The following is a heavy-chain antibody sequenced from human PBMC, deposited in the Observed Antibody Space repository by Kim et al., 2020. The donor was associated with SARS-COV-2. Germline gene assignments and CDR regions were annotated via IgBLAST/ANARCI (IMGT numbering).Heavy chain of an antibody. V-gene: IGHV4-59*01. CDR2: ISYSGST. CDR3: ARGGSGWTGLFDP. J-gene: IGHJ5*02. CDR1: GDSISGYY. Sequence: SETLSLTCTVSGDSISGYYWSWIRQPPGKGLEWIGSISYSGSTNYNPSLKSRVTISVDTSNNQFSLKLTSVTAADTAVYHCARGGSGWTGLFDPWGQGTLVTVSS. D-gene: IGHD6-25*01.